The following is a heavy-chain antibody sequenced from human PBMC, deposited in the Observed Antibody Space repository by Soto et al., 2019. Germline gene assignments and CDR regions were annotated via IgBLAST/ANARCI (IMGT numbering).Heavy chain of an antibody. J-gene: IGHJ3*01. CDR1: GFSFSNYG. D-gene: IGHD3-22*01. Sequence: PGGSLRLSCEGSGFSFSNYGIHWVRQAPGKGLEWVAVISHDGNSHHLADSVRGRFTISRDNSKNTVFLHMTSLRREDSAVYHCVKAQERSAQYFAVVITAFDFWGQGTMVTV. V-gene: IGHV3-30*18. CDR3: VKAQERSAQYFAVVITAFDF. CDR2: ISHDGNSH.